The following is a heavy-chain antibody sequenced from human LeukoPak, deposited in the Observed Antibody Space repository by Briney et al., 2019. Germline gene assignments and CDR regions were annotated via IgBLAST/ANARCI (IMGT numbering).Heavy chain of an antibody. J-gene: IGHJ2*01. CDR3: AKDRTVGASYWYFGL. CDR2: ISSSGSGGNT. V-gene: IGHV3-23*01. Sequence: QPGGSLRLSCAASGFTFSSYAMSWAGQAPGKGLEWVSGISSSGSGGNTYYADFVKGRFTISRDSSKNTLFLQMNTLRAEDTAIYYCAKDRTVGASYWYFGLWGRGTLVTVSS. CDR1: GFTFSSYA. D-gene: IGHD1-26*01.